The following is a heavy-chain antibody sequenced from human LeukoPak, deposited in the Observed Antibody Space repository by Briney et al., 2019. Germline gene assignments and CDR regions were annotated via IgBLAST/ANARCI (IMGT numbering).Heavy chain of an antibody. Sequence: GGSLRLSCAASGFTFNNYAMNWVRQAPGKGLEWVSVISGSGGTTYYADSVKGRFTISRDNAKNSLYLQMNSLRAEDTAVYYCARGKLELLGYYYGMDVWGQGTTVTVSS. J-gene: IGHJ6*02. CDR3: ARGKLELLGYYYGMDV. V-gene: IGHV3-23*01. CDR1: GFTFNNYA. D-gene: IGHD1-7*01. CDR2: ISGSGGTT.